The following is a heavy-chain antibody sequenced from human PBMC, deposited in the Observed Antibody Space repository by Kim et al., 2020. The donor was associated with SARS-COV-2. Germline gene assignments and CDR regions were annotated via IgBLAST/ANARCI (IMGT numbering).Heavy chain of an antibody. V-gene: IGHV3-66*04. D-gene: IGHD1-1*01. J-gene: IGHJ4*02. CDR2: IYTGTRT. Sequence: GGSLRLSCAASGFTVSNSYMIWVRQGPGKGLEWVSTIYTGTRTDYSDSVKGRFTISRDNSKNTLYLQMNNLRAEDTAVYYCARHSGTLPAGLYFDYWGQG. CDR1: GFTVSNSY. CDR3: ARHSGTLPAGLYFDY.